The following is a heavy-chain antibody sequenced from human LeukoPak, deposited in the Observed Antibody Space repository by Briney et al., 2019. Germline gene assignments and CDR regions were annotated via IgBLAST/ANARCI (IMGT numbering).Heavy chain of an antibody. V-gene: IGHV1-69*06. CDR3: ARGYYGSGSYYPARTHYYYYYMDV. Sequence: SVKVSCKASGGTFSSYAISWVRQAPGQGLEWMGGIIPIFGTANYAQKFQGRVTITADKSTSTAYMELSSLRSEDTAVYYCARGYYGSGSYYPARTHYYYYYMDVWGKGTTVTVSS. D-gene: IGHD3-10*01. CDR2: IIPIFGTA. J-gene: IGHJ6*03. CDR1: GGTFSSYA.